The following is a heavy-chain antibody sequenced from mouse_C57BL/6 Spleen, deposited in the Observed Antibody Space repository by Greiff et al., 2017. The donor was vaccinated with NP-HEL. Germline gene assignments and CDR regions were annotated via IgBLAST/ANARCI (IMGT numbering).Heavy chain of an antibody. CDR2: IYPRSGNT. CDR1: GYTFTSYG. J-gene: IGHJ3*01. D-gene: IGHD1-1*01. CDR3: ARFITTVVEGFAY. Sequence: QVQLQQSGAELARPGASVKLSCKASGYTFTSYGISWVKQRTGQGLEWIGEIYPRSGNTYYNEKFKGKATLTADKSSSTAYMELRSLTSEDSAVYFCARFITTVVEGFAYWGQGTLVTVSA. V-gene: IGHV1-81*01.